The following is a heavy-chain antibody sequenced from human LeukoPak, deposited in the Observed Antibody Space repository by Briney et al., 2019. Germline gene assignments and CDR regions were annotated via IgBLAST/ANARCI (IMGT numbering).Heavy chain of an antibody. CDR1: GGSISSGGYY. V-gene: IGHV4-30-2*01. CDR3: ARAAGSSWPYYYYYYMDV. J-gene: IGHJ6*03. Sequence: PSQTLSLTCTVSGGSISSGGYYWSWIRQPPGKGPEWIGYIYHSGSTYYNPSLKSRVTISVDRSKNQFSLKLSSVTAADTAVYYCARAAGSSWPYYYYYYMDVWGKGTTVTVSS. CDR2: IYHSGST. D-gene: IGHD6-13*01.